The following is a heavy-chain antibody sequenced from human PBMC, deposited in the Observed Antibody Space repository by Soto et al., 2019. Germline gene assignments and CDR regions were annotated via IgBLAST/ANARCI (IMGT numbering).Heavy chain of an antibody. CDR1: GGTFSSYT. V-gene: IGHV1-69*02. D-gene: IGHD6-13*01. CDR3: ARSHSSSWHWFDP. J-gene: IGHJ5*02. Sequence: GASVKVSCKASGGTFSSYTISWVRQAPGQGLEWMGRIIPILGIANYAQKFQGRVTITADKSTSTAYMELSSLRSEDTAVYYCARSHSSSWHWFDPWGKGTLVTVAS. CDR2: IIPILGIA.